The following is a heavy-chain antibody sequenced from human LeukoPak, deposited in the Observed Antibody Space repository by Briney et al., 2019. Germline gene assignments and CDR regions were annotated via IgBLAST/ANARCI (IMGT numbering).Heavy chain of an antibody. CDR2: MNPNSGNT. D-gene: IGHD3-3*01. V-gene: IGHV1-8*01. J-gene: IGHJ4*02. CDR1: GYTFTSYD. CDR3: ARDSGLTIFGVVIY. Sequence: ASVKVSCKASGYTFTSYDINWVRQATGQGLEWMGWMNPNSGNTGYAQKFQGRVTMTRNTSISTAYMELSSLRSEDTAVYYCARDSGLTIFGVVIYWGQGTLVTVSS.